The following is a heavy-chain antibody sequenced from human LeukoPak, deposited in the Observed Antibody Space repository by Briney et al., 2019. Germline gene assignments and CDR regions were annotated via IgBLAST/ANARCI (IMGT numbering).Heavy chain of an antibody. CDR1: GASITTTNFW. CDR3: ARYGLVEFRNAFQY. V-gene: IGHV4-61*01. Sequence: PSETLSLTCSVPGASITTTNFWWTWIRQSPGRGLEWIGYIHDRGSDKYNPALESRATLSVDTSKNRFSLKLNSVTAADTAVYYCARYGLVEFRNAFQYWGQGILVSVSS. CDR2: IHDRGSD. D-gene: IGHD6-6*01. J-gene: IGHJ1*01.